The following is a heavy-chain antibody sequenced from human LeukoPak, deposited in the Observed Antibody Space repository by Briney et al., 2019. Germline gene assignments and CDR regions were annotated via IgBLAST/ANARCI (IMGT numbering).Heavy chain of an antibody. CDR1: GFSFNNFA. J-gene: IGHJ6*02. D-gene: IGHD3-16*01. CDR3: AKMGGGYYYYGMDV. V-gene: IGHV3-23*01. Sequence: GGSLRLSCAASGFSFNNFAMSWVRQAPGKGLEWVSTIRGSGIGTFFADSVRGRFSISRDNSKNTLSLQMSSLRVDDTAVYYCAKMGGGYYYYGMDVWGQGTTVTVSS. CDR2: IRGSGIGT.